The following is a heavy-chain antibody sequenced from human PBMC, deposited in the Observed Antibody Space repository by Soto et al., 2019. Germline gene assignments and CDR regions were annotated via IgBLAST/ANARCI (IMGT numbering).Heavy chain of an antibody. J-gene: IGHJ4*02. V-gene: IGHV5-51*01. D-gene: IGHD6-6*01. Sequence: EVQLVQSGAEVKKPGESLKISCKASGYSFTDYWIGWVRQMSGKGLEWMGIIHPGDSNTRYSPSFQGQVTISADKSISTAYLQWRSLKASDTAIYYCARQYSISSYWAGDYWGQGTLVTVSS. CDR3: ARQYSISSYWAGDY. CDR2: IHPGDSNT. CDR1: GYSFTDYW.